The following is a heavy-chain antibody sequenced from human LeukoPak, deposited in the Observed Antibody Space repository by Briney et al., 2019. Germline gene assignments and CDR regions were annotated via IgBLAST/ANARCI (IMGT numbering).Heavy chain of an antibody. D-gene: IGHD1-7*01. CDR3: ARECQELRQPYYYYYMDV. CDR2: IIPIFGTA. V-gene: IGHV1-69*05. J-gene: IGHJ6*03. CDR1: GGTFSSYA. Sequence: GASVKVSCKASGGTFSSYAISWVRQAPGQGLEWMGGIIPIFGTANYAQKFQGRVTITTDESTSTAYMELSSLRSEDTAVYYCARECQELRQPYYYYYMDVWGKGTTVTVSS.